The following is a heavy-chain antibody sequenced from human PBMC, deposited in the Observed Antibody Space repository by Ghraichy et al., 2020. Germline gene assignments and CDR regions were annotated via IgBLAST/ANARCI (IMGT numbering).Heavy chain of an antibody. J-gene: IGHJ4*02. CDR3: AKWCCSDGRCYFDY. CDR2: ISGSGDST. Sequence: GESLNISCAASGFTISSYGMSWVRQAPGKGLEWVSRISGSGDSTNYADSVKGRFTISRDNFKNTLYLQMNSLRAEDTAVYYCAKWCCSDGRCYFDYWGQGTLVTVSS. D-gene: IGHD2-15*01. CDR1: GFTISSYG. V-gene: IGHV3-23*01.